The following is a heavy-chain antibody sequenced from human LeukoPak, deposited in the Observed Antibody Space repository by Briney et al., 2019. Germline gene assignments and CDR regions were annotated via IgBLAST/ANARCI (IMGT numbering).Heavy chain of an antibody. Sequence: GGSLRLSCAASKFTFSDSYMGWLRQAPGKGLDWVSYISNSGTTMYYADSVKGRFTISRDNAKNSLYLQMNSLRAEDTAVYYCARAAGSYAFDIWGQGTMVTVSS. V-gene: IGHV3-11*04. CDR2: ISNSGTTM. J-gene: IGHJ3*02. CDR1: KFTFSDSY. D-gene: IGHD3-10*01. CDR3: ARAAGSYAFDI.